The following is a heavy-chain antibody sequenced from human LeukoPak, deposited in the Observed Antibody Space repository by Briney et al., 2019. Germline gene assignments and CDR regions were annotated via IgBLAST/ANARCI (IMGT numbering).Heavy chain of an antibody. J-gene: IGHJ6*02. CDR3: ARDRGDSSGYYSSHYYYYGMDV. CDR2: INPNSGGT. Sequence: ASVKVSCKASGYTFTGYYMHWVRQAPGQGLEWMGRINPNSGGTNYAQKFQGRVTMTRDTSISTAYMELSRLRSDDTAVYYCARDRGDSSGYYSSHYYYYGMDVWGQGTTVTVSS. V-gene: IGHV1-2*06. D-gene: IGHD3-22*01. CDR1: GYTFTGYY.